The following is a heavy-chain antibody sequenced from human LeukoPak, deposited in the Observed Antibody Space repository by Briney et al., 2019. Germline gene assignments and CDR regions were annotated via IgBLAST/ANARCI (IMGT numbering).Heavy chain of an antibody. CDR2: ISSSGSTI. D-gene: IGHD3-22*01. V-gene: IGHV3-48*04. CDR3: ARDYYDSSGYYYFDY. Sequence: GGSLRLSCAASGFTFSSYGMTWVRQAPGKGLEWVSYISSSGSTIYYADPVKGRFTISRDNAKNSLYLQMNSLRAEDTAVYYCARDYYDSSGYYYFDYWGQGTLVTVSS. CDR1: GFTFSSYG. J-gene: IGHJ4*02.